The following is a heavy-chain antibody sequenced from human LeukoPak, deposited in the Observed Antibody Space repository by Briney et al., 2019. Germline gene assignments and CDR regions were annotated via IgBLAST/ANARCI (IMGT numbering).Heavy chain of an antibody. CDR1: GYTFTSYG. CDR3: ARGGDSSGYFGD. V-gene: IGHV1-18*01. D-gene: IGHD3-22*01. J-gene: IGHJ4*02. CDR2: ISAYNGNT. Sequence: ASVKVSCKASGYTFTSYGISWVRQAPGQGLEWMGWISAYNGNTNYAQKLQGRVTMTTGTSTSTVYMELRSLRSDDTAMYYCARGGDSSGYFGDWGQGTLVTVSS.